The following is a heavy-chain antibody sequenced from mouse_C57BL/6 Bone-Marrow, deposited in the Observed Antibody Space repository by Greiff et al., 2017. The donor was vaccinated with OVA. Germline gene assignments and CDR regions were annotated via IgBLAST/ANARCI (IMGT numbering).Heavy chain of an antibody. J-gene: IGHJ4*01. CDR3: ARGYYGGYYAMYY. CDR1: GYAFSSSW. V-gene: IGHV1-82*01. D-gene: IGHD1-1*01. CDR2: IYPGDGDT. Sequence: VKVVESGPELVKPGASVKISCKASGYAFSSSWMNWVKQRPGKGLEWIGRIYPGDGDTNYNGKFKGKATLTADKSSSTAYMQLSSLTSEDSAVYFCARGYYGGYYAMYYWGQGTSVTVSS.